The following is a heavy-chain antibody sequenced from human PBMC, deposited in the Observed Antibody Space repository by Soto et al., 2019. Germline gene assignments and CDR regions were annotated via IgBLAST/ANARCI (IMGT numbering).Heavy chain of an antibody. J-gene: IGHJ6*02. CDR1: GFTFSSYG. CDR3: EKVMTTFGVSRYGLDV. Sequence: QVQLVESGGGVVQPGRSLRLSCAASGFTFSSYGIHWVRQAPGKGLEWVAFISYDGGNKYYADSVKGRFTISRDNSKNXLFLQMNSLRTEDTAVYYCEKVMTTFGVSRYGLDVWGQGTTVTVSS. D-gene: IGHD3-16*01. V-gene: IGHV3-30*18. CDR2: ISYDGGNK.